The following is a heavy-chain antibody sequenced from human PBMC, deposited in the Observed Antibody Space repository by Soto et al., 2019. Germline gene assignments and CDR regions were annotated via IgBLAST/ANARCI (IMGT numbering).Heavy chain of an antibody. CDR3: ARGSNYNYYYYMDV. Sequence: SETLSLTCTVSGGSISSYYWSWIRQPPGKGLEWIGYIYYSGSTNYNPSLKSRVTISVDTSKNQFSLKLSSVTAADTAVYYCARGSNYNYYYYMDVWGKGTTDTVSS. V-gene: IGHV4-59*08. J-gene: IGHJ6*03. D-gene: IGHD4-4*01. CDR2: IYYSGST. CDR1: GGSISSYY.